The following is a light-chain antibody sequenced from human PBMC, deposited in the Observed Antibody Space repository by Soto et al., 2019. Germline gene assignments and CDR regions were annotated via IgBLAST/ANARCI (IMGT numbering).Light chain of an antibody. Sequence: DIQMTQSPPTLSASVGDRATITCRASQSISSWLAWYQQKPGKAPKLLIYKASSLESGVPSRFSGSGSGTEFTLTISSLQPDDFATYYCQQYNSYSWTFGQGTKVDIK. CDR1: QSISSW. J-gene: IGKJ1*01. CDR2: KAS. V-gene: IGKV1-5*03. CDR3: QQYNSYSWT.